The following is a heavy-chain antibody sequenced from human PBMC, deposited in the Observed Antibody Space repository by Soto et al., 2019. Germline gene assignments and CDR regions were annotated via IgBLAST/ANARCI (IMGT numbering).Heavy chain of an antibody. D-gene: IGHD3-3*01. CDR2: SRNRVNSHTT. Sequence: EVQLVESGGGLVQPGGSLRLSCAASGFTFSDNYMDWVRPALEKGLEWVARSRNRVNSHTTGYAASVKGRFTISSDESKSSLYLQMNILKIEDTAVYYCTRGLLGGAPYYTFHGMDVWGQGTTGTVSS. J-gene: IGHJ6*01. V-gene: IGHV3-72*01. CDR1: GFTFSDNY. CDR3: TRGLLGGAPYYTFHGMDV.